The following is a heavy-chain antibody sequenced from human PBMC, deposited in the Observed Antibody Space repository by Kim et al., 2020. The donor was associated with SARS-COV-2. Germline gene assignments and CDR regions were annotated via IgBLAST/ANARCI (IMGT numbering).Heavy chain of an antibody. D-gene: IGHD3-22*01. J-gene: IGHJ5*02. Sequence: SVKVSCKASGGTFSSYAISWVRQAPGQGLEWMGGIIPIFGTANYAQKFQGRVTITADESTSTAYMELSSLRSEDTAVYYCATLEGVIYYDSPEDWFDPWGEGTLGTVSS. CDR3: ATLEGVIYYDSPEDWFDP. CDR1: GGTFSSYA. V-gene: IGHV1-69*13. CDR2: IIPIFGTA.